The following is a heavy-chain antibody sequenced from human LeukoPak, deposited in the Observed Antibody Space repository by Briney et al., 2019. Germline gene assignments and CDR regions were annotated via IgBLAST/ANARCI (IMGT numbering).Heavy chain of an antibody. V-gene: IGHV4-31*03. CDR2: IYNSGST. CDR1: GGSISSRAYY. J-gene: IGHJ4*02. CDR3: ARWTPNTSFGC. Sequence: SETLSLTCTVSGGSISSRAYYWTWIRQHPVKGLEWIGYIYNSGSTYYNPSIKSRVTISVDTSKNQFALQLSSVTATDAALYYCARWTPNTSFGCWGQGTLVTVSS. D-gene: IGHD2-2*02.